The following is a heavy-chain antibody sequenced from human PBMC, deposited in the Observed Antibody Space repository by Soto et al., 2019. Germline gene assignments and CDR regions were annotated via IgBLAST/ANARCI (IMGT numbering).Heavy chain of an antibody. CDR2: ISYDGSNK. CDR1: GFTFSSYG. J-gene: IGHJ4*02. D-gene: IGHD5-12*01. V-gene: IGHV3-30*03. CDR3: AILVEMATISYDY. Sequence: GGSLRLSCAASGFTFSSYGMHWVRQAPGKGLEWVAVISYDGSNKYYADSVKGRFTISRDNSKNTLYLQMNSLRAEDTAVYYCAILVEMATISYDYWGQGTLVTVFS.